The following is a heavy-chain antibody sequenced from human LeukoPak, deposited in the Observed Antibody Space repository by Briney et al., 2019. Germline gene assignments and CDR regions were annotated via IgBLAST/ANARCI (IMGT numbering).Heavy chain of an antibody. CDR1: GFTVSNNY. CDR3: ASSSSYYFYAMDV. V-gene: IGHV3-53*04. CDR2: IYSDGNT. J-gene: IGHJ6*02. D-gene: IGHD2-2*01. Sequence: GGSLRLSCAASGFTVSNNYMNWVRQAPGKGLEWGSTIYSDGNTYYADSVKGRFTISRHSSENTLYLQMNSLKPEDAAMYYCASSSSYYFYAMDVWGQGTTVTVSS.